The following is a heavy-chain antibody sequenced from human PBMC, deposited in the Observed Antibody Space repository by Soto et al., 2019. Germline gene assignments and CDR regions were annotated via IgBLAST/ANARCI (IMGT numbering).Heavy chain of an antibody. CDR2: IYSSGNT. CDR1: GGTISGYY. J-gene: IGHJ5*02. D-gene: IGHD3-3*01. CDR3: ARGQRFSDWFDP. V-gene: IGHV4-4*07. Sequence: SETLSLTCSVSGGTISGYYWTWIRQPAGKGLEWIGRIYSSGNTRYNPSLQSRVTMSLDTSNNQFSLRLTSVTAADTAVYYCARGQRFSDWFDPWGQGTLVTVSS.